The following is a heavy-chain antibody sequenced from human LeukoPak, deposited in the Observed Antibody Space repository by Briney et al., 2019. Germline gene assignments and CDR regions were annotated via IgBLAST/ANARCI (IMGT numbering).Heavy chain of an antibody. D-gene: IGHD3-3*01. Sequence: ASVKVSCKASGYTFTNYGISWVRQAPGQGLEWMGWISAYSGNTNYAQNLQGKVTMTTDTSTSTAYMELRSLRSDDTAVYYCARAPDDYDFWSGPFDYWGRGTLVTVSS. CDR2: ISAYSGNT. J-gene: IGHJ4*02. CDR3: ARAPDDYDFWSGPFDY. V-gene: IGHV1-18*01. CDR1: GYTFTNYG.